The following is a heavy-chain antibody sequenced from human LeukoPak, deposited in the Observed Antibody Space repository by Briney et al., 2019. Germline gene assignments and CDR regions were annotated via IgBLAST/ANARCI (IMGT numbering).Heavy chain of an antibody. CDR1: GFTFDDYG. Sequence: GGSLRLSCAASGFTFDDYGMSWVRQAPGKGLVWVSRINSVGTITDYADSVQGRFTISRDNAKNTLYLQMTSLRAEDTAVYYCARVRVVWFGDDAFDIWGQGTMVTVSS. CDR2: INSVGTIT. D-gene: IGHD3-10*01. CDR3: ARVRVVWFGDDAFDI. J-gene: IGHJ3*02. V-gene: IGHV3-74*01.